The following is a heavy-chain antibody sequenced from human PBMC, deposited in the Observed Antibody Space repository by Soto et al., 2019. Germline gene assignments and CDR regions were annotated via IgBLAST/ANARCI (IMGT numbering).Heavy chain of an antibody. D-gene: IGHD1-26*01. CDR1: GGSISSGGHY. Sequence: SETLSLTCTVSGGSISSGGHYWGWIRQHPGKGLEWIRYIYYSGSTYYNPSLKSRVTISVDTSKNQFSLKLSSVTAADTAVYYCAKDLPGELLPTCFDPWGQGTLVTVSS. CDR2: IYYSGST. CDR3: AKDLPGELLPTCFDP. J-gene: IGHJ5*02. V-gene: IGHV4-31*03.